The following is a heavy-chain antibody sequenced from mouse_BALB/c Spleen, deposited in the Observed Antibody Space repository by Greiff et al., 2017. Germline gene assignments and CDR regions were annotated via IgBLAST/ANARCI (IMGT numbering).Heavy chain of an antibody. Sequence: QVQLQQPGSELVRPGASVKLSCKASGYTFTSYWMNWVKQRPGQGLEWIGQIYPGDGDTNYNGKFKGKATLTADKSSSTAYMQLSSLTSEDSAVYFCAREALTWFAYWGQGTLVTVSA. D-gene: IGHD3-2*02. J-gene: IGHJ3*01. CDR1: GYTFTSYW. CDR2: IYPGDGDT. V-gene: IGHV1-80*01. CDR3: AREALTWFAY.